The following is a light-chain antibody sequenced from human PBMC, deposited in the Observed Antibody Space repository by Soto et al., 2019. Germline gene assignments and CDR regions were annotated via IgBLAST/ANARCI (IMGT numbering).Light chain of an antibody. V-gene: IGLV3-25*03. Sequence: SYELTQPPSVSVSPGQTARITCSGDALPKQYAYWYQQKPGQAPVLVIYKDSERPSGIPERFSGSSSGTTVTLTISGVQAEDEADYYCQSADSSGTSVFGGGTKRTVL. CDR1: ALPKQY. CDR3: QSADSSGTSV. CDR2: KDS. J-gene: IGLJ3*02.